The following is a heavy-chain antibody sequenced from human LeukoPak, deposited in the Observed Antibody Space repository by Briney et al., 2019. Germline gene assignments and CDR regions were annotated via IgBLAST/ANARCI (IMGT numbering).Heavy chain of an antibody. CDR3: ARDLPQTDAFDI. Sequence: APVKVSCKGSGYTFTRYGISWVRQAPGQGLEWMGWISAYNGNTNYAQKLQGRVTMTTDTSTSTAYMELRSLRSDDTAVYYCARDLPQTDAFDIWGQGTMVTVSS. CDR2: ISAYNGNT. V-gene: IGHV1-18*01. CDR1: GYTFTRYG. J-gene: IGHJ3*02.